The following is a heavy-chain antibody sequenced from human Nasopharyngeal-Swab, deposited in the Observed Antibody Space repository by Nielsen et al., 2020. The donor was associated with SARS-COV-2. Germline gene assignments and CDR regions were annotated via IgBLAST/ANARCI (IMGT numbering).Heavy chain of an antibody. D-gene: IGHD1-26*01. CDR1: GDTFTLYD. CDR3: ARKLGAPRAWYFDL. CDR2: ISPYNGNT. V-gene: IGHV1-18*01. J-gene: IGHJ2*01. Sequence: ASVKVSCKASGDTFTLYDVIRVRQAPGQGLEWMGWISPYNGNTNYAQNFQGRVTVTTDISTSTAYLELRSLRSDDTAIYYCARKLGAPRAWYFDLWGRGTLVSVSS.